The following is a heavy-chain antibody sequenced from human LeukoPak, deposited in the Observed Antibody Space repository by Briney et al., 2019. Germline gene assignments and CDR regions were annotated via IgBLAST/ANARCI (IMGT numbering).Heavy chain of an antibody. CDR3: ARIFLDYYDSSGYYRDFDY. CDR1: GFTFDDYG. CDR2: INWNGGST. J-gene: IGHJ4*02. D-gene: IGHD3-22*01. Sequence: PGGSLRLSCAASGFTFDDYGMSWVRQAPGKGLEWVSGINWNGGSTGYADSVKGRFTISRDNAKNSLYLQMNSLRAEDTAVYYCARIFLDYYDSSGYYRDFDYWGQGTLVTVSS. V-gene: IGHV3-20*04.